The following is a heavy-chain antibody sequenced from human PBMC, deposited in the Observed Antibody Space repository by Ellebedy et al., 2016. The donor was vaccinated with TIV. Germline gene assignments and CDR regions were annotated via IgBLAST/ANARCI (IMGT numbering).Heavy chain of an antibody. CDR1: GFTFSSYA. D-gene: IGHD6-19*01. J-gene: IGHJ4*02. CDR2: ISGSGGST. CDR3: AKDIVAGTFEY. V-gene: IGHV3-23*01. Sequence: GGSLRLSXAASGFTFSSYAMSWVRQAPGKGLEWVSAISGSGGSTYYADSVKGRFTISRDNSKTTLYLQMNSLRAEDTAVYYCAKDIVAGTFEYWGQGTLVTVSS.